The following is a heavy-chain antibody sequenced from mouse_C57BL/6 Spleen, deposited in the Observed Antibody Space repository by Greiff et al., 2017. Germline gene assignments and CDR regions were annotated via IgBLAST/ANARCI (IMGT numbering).Heavy chain of an antibody. CDR2: IRHDGSN. V-gene: IGHV3-6*01. D-gene: IGHD1-1*01. CDR3: ARGYGGSYNYFDY. CDR1: GYSFTSGYY. Sequence: EVKLVESGPGLVKPSQSLSLSCSVTGYSFTSGYYWNWIRQPPGNILEWMGYIRHDGSNNYNSSLKNRISITRDTSKNQFFLKLNSVTTEDTATYDCARGYGGSYNYFDYWGQGTTVTVSS. J-gene: IGHJ2*01.